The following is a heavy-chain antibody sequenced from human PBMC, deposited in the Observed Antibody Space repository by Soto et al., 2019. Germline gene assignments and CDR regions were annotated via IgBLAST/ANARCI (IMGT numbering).Heavy chain of an antibody. J-gene: IGHJ5*02. V-gene: IGHV3-7*01. Sequence: VGALRLSCAAPGFTFSSYLMSWVPPAPGEGLEWVANIKQDGSEKYYVDSVKGRFTISRDNAKNSLYLQMNSLRAEDTAVYYCASLDTYDFWSGSNWFDPWGQGTLVTVSS. CDR1: GFTFSSYL. D-gene: IGHD3-3*01. CDR3: ASLDTYDFWSGSNWFDP. CDR2: IKQDGSEK.